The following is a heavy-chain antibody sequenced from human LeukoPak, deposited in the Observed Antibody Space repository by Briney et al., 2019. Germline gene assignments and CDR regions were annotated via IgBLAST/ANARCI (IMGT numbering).Heavy chain of an antibody. D-gene: IGHD3-10*01. CDR2: ISAYNGNT. V-gene: IGHV1-18*01. CDR3: ARAGSPRWFGELLPKYLGTRSHYYYYGMDV. CDR1: GYTFTSYG. Sequence: EASVKVSCKASGYTFTSYGISWVRQAPGQGLEWMGWISAYNGNTNYAQKLQGRVTMTTDTSTSTAYMELRSLGSDATAVYYCARAGSPRWFGELLPKYLGTRSHYYYYGMDVWGQGTTVTVSS. J-gene: IGHJ6*02.